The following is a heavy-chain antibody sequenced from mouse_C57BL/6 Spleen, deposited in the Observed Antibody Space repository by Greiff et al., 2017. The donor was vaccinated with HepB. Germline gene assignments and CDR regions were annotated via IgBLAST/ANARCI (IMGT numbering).Heavy chain of an antibody. D-gene: IGHD2-5*01. J-gene: IGHJ4*01. CDR3: ARDSNYSYYYAMDY. Sequence: EVKVEESGGGLVKPGGSLKLSCAASGFTFSDYGMHWVRQAPEKGLEWVAYISSGSSTIYYADTVKGRFTISRDNAKNTLFLQMTSLRSEDTAMYYCARDSNYSYYYAMDYWGQGTSVTVSS. CDR2: ISSGSSTI. V-gene: IGHV5-17*01. CDR1: GFTFSDYG.